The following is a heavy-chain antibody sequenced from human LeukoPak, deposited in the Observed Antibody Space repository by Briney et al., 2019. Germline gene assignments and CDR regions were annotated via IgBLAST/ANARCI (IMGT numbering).Heavy chain of an antibody. D-gene: IGHD3-22*01. CDR1: GGTFISYA. CDR2: IIPILGIA. CDR3: ASGIYYDSSGYYDY. J-gene: IGHJ4*02. Sequence: SVKVSCKASGGTFISYAISWVRQAPGQGLEWMGRIIPILGIANYAQKFQGRVTITADKSTSTAYMELSGLRSEDTAAYYCASGIYYDSSGYYDYWGQGTLVTVSS. V-gene: IGHV1-69*04.